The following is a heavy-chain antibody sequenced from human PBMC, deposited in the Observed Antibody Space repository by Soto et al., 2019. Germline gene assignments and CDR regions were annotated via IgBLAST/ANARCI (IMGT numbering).Heavy chain of an antibody. CDR1: GGTFSSYA. V-gene: IGHV1-69*13. D-gene: IGHD6-19*01. CDR2: IIPIFGTA. Sequence: SVKVSCKASGGTFSSYAISWVRQAPGQGLEWMGGIIPIFGTANYAQKFQGRVTITADESTSTAYMELSSLRSEDTAVYYCARDLRYSSGWGAYYYGMAAWGQGTTGTVAS. J-gene: IGHJ6*02. CDR3: ARDLRYSSGWGAYYYGMAA.